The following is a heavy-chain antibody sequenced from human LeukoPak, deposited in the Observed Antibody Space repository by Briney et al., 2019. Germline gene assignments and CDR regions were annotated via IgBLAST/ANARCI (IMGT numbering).Heavy chain of an antibody. CDR2: ISTTSDYI. CDR1: GFTFSGYS. Sequence: GGSLRLSCAASGFTFSGYSMNWVRQAPGKGLEWVSSISTTSDYIHYADSLKGRVAISRDNAKNLLYLKMNSLRAEDTAVYYCARGGIYSQGFDYWGQGSLVTVSS. D-gene: IGHD6-13*01. V-gene: IGHV3-21*01. CDR3: ARGGIYSQGFDY. J-gene: IGHJ4*02.